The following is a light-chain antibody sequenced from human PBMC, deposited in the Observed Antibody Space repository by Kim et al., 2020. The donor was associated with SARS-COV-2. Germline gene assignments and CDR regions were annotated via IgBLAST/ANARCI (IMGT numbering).Light chain of an antibody. Sequence: SVGDRVTITGRDREGIRSYLAGYQKKRGKAPKLLSYAAATLESGVPSRFSGSGSGKDFTLTNRSLQPEDFATYYGQQLNSYPLTFGGGTKVDIK. CDR3: QQLNSYPLT. CDR1: EGIRSY. CDR2: AAA. J-gene: IGKJ4*01. V-gene: IGKV1-9*01.